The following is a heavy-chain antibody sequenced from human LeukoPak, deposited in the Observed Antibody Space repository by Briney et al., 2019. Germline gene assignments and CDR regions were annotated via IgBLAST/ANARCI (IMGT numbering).Heavy chain of an antibody. V-gene: IGHV3-9*01. CDR2: ISWNSGSI. D-gene: IGHD6-19*01. CDR3: AKDQTVAGPFDY. CDR1: GFTFDDYA. J-gene: IGHJ4*02. Sequence: GGSLRLSCAASGFTFDDYAMQWVRQAPGKGLEWVSGISWNSGSIGYADSVKGRFTISRDNAKNSLYLQMNSLRAEDTALYYCAKDQTVAGPFDYWGQGTLVTVSS.